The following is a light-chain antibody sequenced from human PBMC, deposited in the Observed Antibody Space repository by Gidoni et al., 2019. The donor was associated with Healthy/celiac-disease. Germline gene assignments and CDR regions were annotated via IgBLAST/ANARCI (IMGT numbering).Light chain of an antibody. CDR3: CSYAGSSTFYV. CDR2: EVS. J-gene: IGLJ1*01. CDR1: SSDVGSYNL. Sequence: QSALTQPASVSGSPGQSITLSCTGTSSDVGSYNLVSWYQQHPGKAPKLMIYEVSKRPSGVSNRFSGSKSGNTASLTISGLQAEDEAGYYCCSYAGSSTFYVFGTGTKVTVL. V-gene: IGLV2-23*02.